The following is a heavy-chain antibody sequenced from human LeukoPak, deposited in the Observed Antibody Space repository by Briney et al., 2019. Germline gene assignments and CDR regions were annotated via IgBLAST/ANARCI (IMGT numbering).Heavy chain of an antibody. CDR1: GGSISSYY. CDR3: ARKAPKKGWFDP. J-gene: IGHJ5*02. CDR2: THPSGNT. V-gene: IGHV4-4*09. Sequence: SETLSLTCTVSGGSISSYYWTWIRQPPGKGLEWIGYTHPSGNTNYSPSLKSRVTISIDTSRNQFSLKLSSVTAADTAVYYCARKAPKKGWFDPWGQGTLVTVSS.